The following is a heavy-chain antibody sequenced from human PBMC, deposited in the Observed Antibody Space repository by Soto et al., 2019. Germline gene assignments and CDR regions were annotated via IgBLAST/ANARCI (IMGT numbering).Heavy chain of an antibody. CDR1: GFTFTSYS. V-gene: IGHV3-48*02. Sequence: GGSLRLSCAASGFTFTSYSMNWVRQAPGQGLEWVSYITSKSTTIKYADSVKGRFTVSRDNAKNSLYLQLNSLRDEDTAVYYCAREMGACSDSSCYPGPYDSWGQGTLVTV. CDR3: AREMGACSDSSCYPGPYDS. J-gene: IGHJ5*02. D-gene: IGHD3-16*01. CDR2: ITSKSTTI.